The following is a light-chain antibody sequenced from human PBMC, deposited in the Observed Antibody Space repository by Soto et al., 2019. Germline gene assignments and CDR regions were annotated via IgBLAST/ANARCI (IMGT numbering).Light chain of an antibody. CDR2: GAS. CDR3: LQDYNYPRT. Sequence: AIQMTQSPSSLSAFVGDAVTITCRASQDIRSDLAWYQQKPGKAPKLLMYGASALQSGVPSRFSGSGSGTDFTLTISSLQPEDFATYYCLQDYNYPRTFGRGTKVEIK. J-gene: IGKJ1*01. V-gene: IGKV1-6*02. CDR1: QDIRSD.